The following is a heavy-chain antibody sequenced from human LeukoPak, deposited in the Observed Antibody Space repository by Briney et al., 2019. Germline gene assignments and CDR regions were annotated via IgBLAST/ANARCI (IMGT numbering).Heavy chain of an antibody. CDR3: ARGRADGAKYYYDSSD. CDR1: GVSISSYY. J-gene: IGHJ4*02. V-gene: IGHV4-4*07. D-gene: IGHD3-22*01. Sequence: SETLSLTCTVSGVSISSYYWSWIRQPAGKGLEWIGRIHTSGSTSYNPSLKSRVTMSVDTSKNQFSLKLSSVTAADTAVYYCARGRADGAKYYYDSSDWGQGTLVTVSS. CDR2: IHTSGST.